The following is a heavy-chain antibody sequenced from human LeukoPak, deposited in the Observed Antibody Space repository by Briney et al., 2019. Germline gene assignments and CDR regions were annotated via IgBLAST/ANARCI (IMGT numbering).Heavy chain of an antibody. CDR1: GFTFSSYS. J-gene: IGHJ4*02. CDR3: ARDLMVRGNNDY. CDR2: ISSSSSYI. V-gene: IGHV3-21*01. D-gene: IGHD3-10*01. Sequence: PGGSLRLSCAASGFTFSSYSMNWVRQAPGKGLEWVSSISSSSSYIYYADSVKGRFTISRDNAKNSLYLQMNSLRAEDTAVYYCARDLMVRGNNDYWGQGTLVTVSS.